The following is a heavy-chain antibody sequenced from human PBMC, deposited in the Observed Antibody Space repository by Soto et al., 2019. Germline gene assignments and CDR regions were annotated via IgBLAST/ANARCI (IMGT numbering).Heavy chain of an antibody. CDR2: IYYSGST. V-gene: IGHV4-30-4*01. D-gene: IGHD6-13*01. Sequence: SETLSLTCTVSGGSISSGDYYWSWIRQPPGKGLEWIGYIYYSGSTYYNPSLKSRVTISVDTSKNQFSLKLSSVTAADTAVYYCARYRREAVAGYTLDNWGQGILVTV. J-gene: IGHJ4*02. CDR1: GGSISSGDYY. CDR3: ARYRREAVAGYTLDN.